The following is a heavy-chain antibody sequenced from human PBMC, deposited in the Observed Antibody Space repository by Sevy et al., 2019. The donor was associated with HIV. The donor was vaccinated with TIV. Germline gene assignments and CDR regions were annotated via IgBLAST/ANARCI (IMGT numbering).Heavy chain of an antibody. CDR2: ISGSGGST. Sequence: GGSLRLSCAASGFTFSSYAMSWVRQAPGKGLKWVSAISGSGGSTYYADSVKGRFTISRDNSKNTLYLQMNSLRAEDTAVYYCAKDPGYQGDYVDYYWGQGTLVTVSS. V-gene: IGHV3-23*01. CDR1: GFTFSSYA. D-gene: IGHD4-17*01. CDR3: AKDPGYQGDYVDYY. J-gene: IGHJ4*02.